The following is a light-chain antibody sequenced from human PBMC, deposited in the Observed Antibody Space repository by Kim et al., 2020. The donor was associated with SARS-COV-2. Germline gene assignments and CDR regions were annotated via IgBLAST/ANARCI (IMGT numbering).Light chain of an antibody. CDR1: QNDKNW. V-gene: IGKV1-5*03. CDR3: QQYHTHST. J-gene: IGKJ1*01. Sequence: ASVGDTVTITCRARQNDKNWLAWYQQKPGQVPKRLIEMGSRLHSEAPPRFSGSGFGAHFTLTITTLQADDFATYYCQQYHTHSTFGQGTKVDIK. CDR2: MGS.